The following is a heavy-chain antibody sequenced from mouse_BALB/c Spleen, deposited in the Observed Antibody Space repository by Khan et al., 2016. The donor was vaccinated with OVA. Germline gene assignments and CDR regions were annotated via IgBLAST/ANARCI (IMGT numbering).Heavy chain of an antibody. CDR2: IDPANGNT. Sequence: VQLQQPGAELVKPGASVKLSCTASGFSIKDTFMHWVKQRPEQGLEWIGRIDPANGNTKYDPKFQGKATITTDTSSNTAYLQLSSLTSEDTAVYYCVSSHYYGSTYAFAYWAKGLWSLSLQ. V-gene: IGHV14-3*02. CDR1: GFSIKDTF. D-gene: IGHD1-1*01. CDR3: VSSHYYGSTYAFAY. J-gene: IGHJ3*01.